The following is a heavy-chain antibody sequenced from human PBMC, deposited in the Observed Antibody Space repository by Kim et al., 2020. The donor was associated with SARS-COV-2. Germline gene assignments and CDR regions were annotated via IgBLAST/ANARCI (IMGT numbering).Heavy chain of an antibody. J-gene: IGHJ4*02. CDR3: ARARGNYYDSSGPLGDYFDC. V-gene: IGHV4-39*07. CDR2: IFYSGNT. Sequence: SETLSLTCIASGDSISNRSYYWGWIRQPPGKGLEWIGSIFYSGNTYYNPSLKSRVIMSVDTSKNQFSLKLSSETAADTAVYYCARARGNYYDSSGPLGDYFDCWGQGTLVTISS. D-gene: IGHD3-22*01. CDR1: GDSISNRSYY.